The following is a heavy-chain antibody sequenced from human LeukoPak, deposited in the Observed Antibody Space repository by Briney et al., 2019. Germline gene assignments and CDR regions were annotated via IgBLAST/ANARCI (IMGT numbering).Heavy chain of an antibody. CDR2: ISGSGGST. D-gene: IGHD4-17*01. CDR3: TTDLFMTYDYGDG. J-gene: IGHJ4*02. CDR1: GFTFSSYA. Sequence: PGGSLRLSCAASGFTFSSYAMSWVRQAPGKGLEWVSAISGSGGSTYYADSVKGRFIISRDNSKNTLYLQMNSLRAEDTAVYYCTTDLFMTYDYGDGWGQGTLVTVSS. V-gene: IGHV3-23*01.